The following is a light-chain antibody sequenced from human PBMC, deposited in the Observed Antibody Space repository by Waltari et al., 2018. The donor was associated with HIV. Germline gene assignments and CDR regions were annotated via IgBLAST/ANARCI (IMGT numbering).Light chain of an antibody. CDR1: NIGSKG. V-gene: IGLV3-21*04. CDR2: YDS. J-gene: IGLJ1*01. CDR3: QLWDGTGDHPGV. Sequence: SYVLTQPPSVSVAPGKTARITCGGNNIGSKGVHWYQQQPGQAPVLVIYYDSHRPSGNPERFSGSKSGNTATRTISRVEAGDEADYYCQLWDGTGDHPGVFGTGTQVTVL.